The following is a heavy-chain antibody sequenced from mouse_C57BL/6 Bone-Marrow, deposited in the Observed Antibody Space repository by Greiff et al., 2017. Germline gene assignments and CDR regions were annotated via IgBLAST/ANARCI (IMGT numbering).Heavy chain of an antibody. CDR2: INPNYGTT. CDR1: GYSFTDYN. D-gene: IGHD2-2*01. Sequence: VQLQQSGPELVKPGASVKISCKASGYSFTDYNMNWVKQSNGKSLEWIGVINPNYGTTNYNQKFKGKATLTVDKSSSTAYMQLNSLTSEDSAVYYCSSSGGLRDAMDYWGQGTSVTVSS. J-gene: IGHJ4*01. CDR3: SSSGGLRDAMDY. V-gene: IGHV1-39*01.